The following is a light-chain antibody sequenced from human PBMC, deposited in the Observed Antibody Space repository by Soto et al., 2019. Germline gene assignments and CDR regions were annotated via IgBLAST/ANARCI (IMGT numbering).Light chain of an antibody. J-gene: IGKJ1*01. Sequence: DIQMTQSPSTLSASVGDRVTITCRASQSINNRLVWYQQKPGIAPILLLYKASSLQSGVPSRFSGSGSATEFNFTIGSLQPADFATYYWQHYYTYPWTFGLGTEVVI. V-gene: IGKV1-5*03. CDR1: QSINNR. CDR2: KAS. CDR3: QHYYTYPWT.